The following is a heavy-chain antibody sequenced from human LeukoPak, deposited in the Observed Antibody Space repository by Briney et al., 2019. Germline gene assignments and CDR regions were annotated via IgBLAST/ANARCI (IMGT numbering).Heavy chain of an antibody. CDR2: ISSSSGFI. J-gene: IGHJ6*04. Sequence: GGSLRLSCAASGFTFSSYSMNWVRQAPGKGLEWVSSISSSSGFIYYADSLKGRFTISRDNGKNSLYLQMNSLRAEDTAVYYCAELGITMIGGVWGKGTTVTISS. D-gene: IGHD3-10*02. V-gene: IGHV3-21*01. CDR1: GFTFSSYS. CDR3: AELGITMIGGV.